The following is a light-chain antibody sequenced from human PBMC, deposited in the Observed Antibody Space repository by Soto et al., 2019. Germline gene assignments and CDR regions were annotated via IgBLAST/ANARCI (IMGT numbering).Light chain of an antibody. V-gene: IGKV1-5*03. CDR1: PSISSW. Sequence: DIQMTQSPSTLSASVGDRVTITCRASPSISSWLAWYQQKPGKAPKHLIYKASSLESGVPSRFTGSGSGTEFTLTISSLQPDDFATYYCQQYNSYSWTFGQGTKVEIK. CDR3: QQYNSYSWT. J-gene: IGKJ1*01. CDR2: KAS.